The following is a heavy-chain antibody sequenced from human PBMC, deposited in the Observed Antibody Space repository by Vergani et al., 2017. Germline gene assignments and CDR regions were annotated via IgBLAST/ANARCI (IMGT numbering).Heavy chain of an antibody. D-gene: IGHD6-6*01. CDR2: IYYSGST. Sequence: QVQLQESGPGLVKPSETLSLTCTVSGGSVSSGSYYWSWIRQPPGKGLEWIGYIYYSGSTNYNPSLKSRVTISVDTSKNQFSLKLSSVTAADTAVYYCAGGGEVAARPEYWGQGTLVTVSS. J-gene: IGHJ4*02. V-gene: IGHV4-61*01. CDR3: AGGGEVAARPEY. CDR1: GGSVSSGSYY.